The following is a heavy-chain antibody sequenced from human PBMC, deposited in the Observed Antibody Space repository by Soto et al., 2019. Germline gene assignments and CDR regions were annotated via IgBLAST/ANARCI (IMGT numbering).Heavy chain of an antibody. J-gene: IGHJ6*02. Sequence: QVQLQESGPGLVRPSETLSLRCFVSCYSISGFNWLTWVRQSPGQGLEWIGEIFHNGGPKYNPSLTSRVTISVDKSKNQFSLNLTSVTAADTAIYYCARSRYGRFGRGVWGQGTTVAVSS. D-gene: IGHD3-10*01. CDR1: CYSISGFNW. CDR2: IFHNGGP. V-gene: IGHV4-4*02. CDR3: ARSRYGRFGRGV.